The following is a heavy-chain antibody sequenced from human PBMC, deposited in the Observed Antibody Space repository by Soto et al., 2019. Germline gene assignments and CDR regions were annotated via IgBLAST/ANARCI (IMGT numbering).Heavy chain of an antibody. D-gene: IGHD2-21*02. CDR1: GFTFSASA. J-gene: IGHJ4*02. CDR2: IRGKANNYAT. V-gene: IGHV3-73*01. CDR3: TKQIYGGNS. Sequence: PGGSLRLSCATSGFTFSASAMHWVRQVSGKGLEWIARIRGKANNYATTYAASVKGRFTISRDDSENTVYLQMNSLKTEDTAIYYCTKQIYGGNSWGQGTLVTVSS.